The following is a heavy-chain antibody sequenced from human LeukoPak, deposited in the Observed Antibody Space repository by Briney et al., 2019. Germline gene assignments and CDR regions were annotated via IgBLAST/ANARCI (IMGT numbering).Heavy chain of an antibody. V-gene: IGHV4-4*09. Sequence: SETLSLICTVSGGSISSYYGSWIRQPPGKGLEWIGYIYTSGSTNYNPPLKSRVTISVDTSKNQFSLKLSSVTAADTAVYYCARHFGKVAFDYWGQGTLVTVSS. J-gene: IGHJ4*02. CDR2: IYTSGST. CDR3: ARHFGKVAFDY. D-gene: IGHD3-3*02. CDR1: GGSISSYY.